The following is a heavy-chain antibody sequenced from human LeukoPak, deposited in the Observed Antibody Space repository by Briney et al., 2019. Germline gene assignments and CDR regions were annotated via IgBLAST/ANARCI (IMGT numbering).Heavy chain of an antibody. D-gene: IGHD3-22*01. J-gene: IGHJ4*02. CDR1: GITLSNYG. CDR3: AKRGVVIRVILVGFHKEAYYFDS. Sequence: GGSLRLSCAVSGITLSNYGMSWVRQAPGKGLEWVAGISGSGGGTNYADSVKGRFTISRDNSKDTLYLQMNSLRAEDTAVYFCAKRGVVIRVILVGFHKEAYYFDSWGQGALVTVSS. CDR2: ISGSGGGT. V-gene: IGHV3-23*01.